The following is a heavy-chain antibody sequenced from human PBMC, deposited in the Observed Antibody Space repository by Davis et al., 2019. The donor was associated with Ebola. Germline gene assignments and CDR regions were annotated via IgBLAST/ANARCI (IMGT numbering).Heavy chain of an antibody. Sequence: HSQTLSLTCAISGDSVFGKNGAWNWIRQSPSRGLEWLGRTYYTSKWFNEYALSVKSRITVNPDTSKNQFSLQLDSVTPEDTAVYYCARGWLRSGLDYWGQGTLVTVSS. J-gene: IGHJ4*02. CDR3: ARGWLRSGLDY. CDR1: GDSVFGKNGA. D-gene: IGHD5-12*01. CDR2: TYYTSKWFN. V-gene: IGHV6-1*01.